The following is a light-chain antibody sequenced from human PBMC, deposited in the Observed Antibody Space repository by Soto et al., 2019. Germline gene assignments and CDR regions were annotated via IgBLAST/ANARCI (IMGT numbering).Light chain of an antibody. Sequence: ERVMTQSPATLAVAPAGRAGLACGASQSISDTLAWYQQKPGQAPRLLIYGASTRAPGFPARFSGSGSGTDFTLTISSLQSEDFAVYYCQQYNNWPWTFGQGTQLEIK. J-gene: IGKJ5*01. V-gene: IGKV3-15*01. CDR2: GAS. CDR3: QQYNNWPWT. CDR1: QSISDT.